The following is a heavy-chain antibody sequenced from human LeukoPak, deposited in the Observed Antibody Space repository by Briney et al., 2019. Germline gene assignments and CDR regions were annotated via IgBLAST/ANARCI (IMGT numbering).Heavy chain of an antibody. CDR1: GFTFSSYG. CDR2: IRYDGSNK. D-gene: IGHD4-11*01. Sequence: PGGSLRLSCAASGFTFSSYGMHWVRQAPGKGLEWVAFIRYDGSNKYYADSVKGRFTISRDNSKNTLYLQMNSLRAEDTAVYYCAPTVTTRVGYWGQGTLVTVSS. J-gene: IGHJ4*02. V-gene: IGHV3-30*02. CDR3: APTVTTRVGY.